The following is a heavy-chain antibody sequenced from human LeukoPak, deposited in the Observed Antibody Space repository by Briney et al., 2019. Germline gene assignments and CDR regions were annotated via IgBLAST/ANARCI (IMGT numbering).Heavy chain of an antibody. CDR3: AKGTNNGRPNSFFPHGMDV. CDR1: GFIFSGFS. CDR2: ISGSGDNT. D-gene: IGHD2-8*01. V-gene: IGHV3-23*01. J-gene: IGHJ6*02. Sequence: GGSLRLSCGASGFIFSGFSMTWVRQAPGKGLEWVSVISGSGDNTYYAASVKGRFTISRDNSKNTLYLQVNSLRAEDTALYYCAKGTNNGRPNSFFPHGMDVWGQGTTVTVSS.